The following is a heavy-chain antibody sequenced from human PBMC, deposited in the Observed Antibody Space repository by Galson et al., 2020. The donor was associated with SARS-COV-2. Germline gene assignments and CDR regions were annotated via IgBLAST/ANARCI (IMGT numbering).Heavy chain of an antibody. CDR2: IKHDGSEK. CDR1: GFTFSTYC. D-gene: IGHD3-22*01. CDR3: ASASYYYDNSGYAYYFDY. J-gene: IGHJ4*02. Sequence: GGSLRLSCAASGFTFSTYCMTWVRQAPGKGLEWVANIKHDGSEKYYVDSVKGRFAISRDNCKNSLYLQMNSLRAEDTAVYYYASASYYYDNSGYAYYFDYWGQGTLVTVSS. V-gene: IGHV3-7*01.